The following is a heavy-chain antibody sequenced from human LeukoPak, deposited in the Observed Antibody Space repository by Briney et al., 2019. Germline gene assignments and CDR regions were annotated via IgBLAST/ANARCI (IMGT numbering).Heavy chain of an antibody. D-gene: IGHD2-2*01. V-gene: IGHV3-23*01. CDR1: GFTFSSYA. J-gene: IGHJ3*02. CDR3: AKDRVVVVPAATGEPDAFDI. CDR2: ISGSGGST. Sequence: PGGSLRLSCAASGFTFSSYAMSWVRQAPGKGLEWVSAISGSGGSTYYADSVKGRFTISRDNSKNTLYLQMNSLRAEDTAVYYCAKDRVVVVPAATGEPDAFDIWGQGTMVTVSS.